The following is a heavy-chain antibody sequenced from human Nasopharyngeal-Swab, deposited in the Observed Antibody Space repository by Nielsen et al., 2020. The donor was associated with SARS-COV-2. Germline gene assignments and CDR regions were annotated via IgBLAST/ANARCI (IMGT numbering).Heavy chain of an antibody. J-gene: IGHJ4*02. CDR1: GFTVNTNY. Sequence: GESLKISCAASGFTVNTNYMTWVRQAQGKGLEWVSVIYSSGITHYADSVKGRFTISRDNAKNSLYLQMNSLRAEDTAVYYCARESIAVAGGGDYWGQGTLVTVSS. CDR2: IYSSGIT. D-gene: IGHD6-19*01. CDR3: ARESIAVAGGGDY. V-gene: IGHV3-66*01.